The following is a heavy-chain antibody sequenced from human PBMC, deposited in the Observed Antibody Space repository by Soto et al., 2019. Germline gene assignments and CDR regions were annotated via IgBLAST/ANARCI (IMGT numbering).Heavy chain of an antibody. V-gene: IGHV4-30-4*01. Sequence: SETLSLTCTVSGGSISSDDYYWSWIRQAPGRGLEWIGYIHSSGSIYYNPSLKGRATMSIDTAGNQFSLKVSSVTVADTAVYYCARDLDGLHDDTSGPFPRPGWGQGALVTVSS. J-gene: IGHJ1*01. CDR1: GGSISSDDYY. CDR3: ARDLDGLHDDTSGPFPRPG. D-gene: IGHD3-22*01. CDR2: IHSSGSI.